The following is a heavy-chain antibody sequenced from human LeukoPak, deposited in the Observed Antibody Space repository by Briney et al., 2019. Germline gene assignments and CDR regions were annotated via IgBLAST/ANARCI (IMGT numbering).Heavy chain of an antibody. J-gene: IGHJ4*02. CDR1: GGSINNYY. CDR3: ARHNHYGDYFDY. D-gene: IGHD4-17*01. CDR2: IYYSGST. V-gene: IGHV4-59*08. Sequence: SETLSLTCTVSGGSINNYYWSWIRQPPGKGLQWIGYIYYSGSTNYNPSLKSRVTISIDTSKNQFSLKLSSVTAADTAVYYCARHNHYGDYFDYWGQGTLVTVSS.